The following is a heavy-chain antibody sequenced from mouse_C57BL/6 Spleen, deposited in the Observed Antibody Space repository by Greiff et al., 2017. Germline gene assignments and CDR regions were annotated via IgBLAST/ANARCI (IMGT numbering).Heavy chain of an antibody. CDR3: AIPYYGSSYLYYAMDY. CDR2: ISYDGSN. J-gene: IGHJ4*01. D-gene: IGHD1-1*01. CDR1: GYSITSGYY. Sequence: EVKLVESGPGLVKPSQSLSLTCSVTGYSITSGYYWNWIRQFPGNKLEWMGYISYDGSNNYNPSLKNRISITRDTSKNQFFLKLNSVTTEDTATYYCAIPYYGSSYLYYAMDYWGQGTSVTVSS. V-gene: IGHV3-6*01.